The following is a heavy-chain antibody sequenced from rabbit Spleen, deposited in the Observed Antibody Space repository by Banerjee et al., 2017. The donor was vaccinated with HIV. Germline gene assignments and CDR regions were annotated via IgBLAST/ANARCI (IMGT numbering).Heavy chain of an antibody. CDR1: GFSFSSGYD. CDR3: VRDTWHFNL. CDR2: IYTGSSGIT. J-gene: IGHJ4*01. V-gene: IGHV1S45*01. D-gene: IGHD3-1*01. Sequence: QQQLEESGGGLVKPGGTLTLTCKASGFSFSSGYDMCWVRQAPGKGLEWIACIYTGSSGITYYASWAKGRFTISSHNAQNTLYLQLNSLTVADTATYFCVRDTWHFNLWGPGTLVTVS.